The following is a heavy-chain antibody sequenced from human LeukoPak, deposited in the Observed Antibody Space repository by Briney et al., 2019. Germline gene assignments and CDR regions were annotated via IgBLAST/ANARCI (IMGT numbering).Heavy chain of an antibody. V-gene: IGHV1-58*01. CDR3: AAEDYFLTGYYDFDY. J-gene: IGHJ4*02. CDR2: IVIANGNT. Sequence: GTSLKVSCKASGFTFARSAVQWLRQARGQRPEWIGWIVIANGNTNYAQKFQERLTITRDMSTSTAYMELSSLRSEDMAVYYCAAEDYFLTGYYDFDYWGQGTVVTVSS. CDR1: GFTFARSA. D-gene: IGHD3-9*01.